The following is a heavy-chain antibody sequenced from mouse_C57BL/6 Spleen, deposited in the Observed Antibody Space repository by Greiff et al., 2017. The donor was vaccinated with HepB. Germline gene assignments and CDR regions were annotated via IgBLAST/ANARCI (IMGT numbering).Heavy chain of an antibody. J-gene: IGHJ3*01. Sequence: EVQRVESGGGLVKPGGSLKLSCAASGFTFSSYAMSWVRQTPEKRLEWVATISDGGSYTYYPDNVKGRFTISRDNAKNNLYLQMSHLKSEDTAMYYCAREGGFAYWGQGTLVTVSA. V-gene: IGHV5-4*01. CDR3: AREGGFAY. CDR1: GFTFSSYA. CDR2: ISDGGSYT.